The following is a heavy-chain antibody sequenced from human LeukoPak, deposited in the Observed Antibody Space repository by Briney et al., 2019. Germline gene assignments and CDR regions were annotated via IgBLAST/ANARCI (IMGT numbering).Heavy chain of an antibody. CDR2: ISSSGSTI. D-gene: IGHD3-22*01. CDR1: GFTFSDYY. Sequence: PGGSLRLSCAASGFTFSDYYMSWIRQAPGKGLEWVSYISSSGSTIYYADSVKGRFTISRDNAKNSLYLQMNSLRAEDTAVYYCARGTDFTMIVVDLQYFQHWGQGTLVTVSS. V-gene: IGHV3-11*01. J-gene: IGHJ1*01. CDR3: ARGTDFTMIVVDLQYFQH.